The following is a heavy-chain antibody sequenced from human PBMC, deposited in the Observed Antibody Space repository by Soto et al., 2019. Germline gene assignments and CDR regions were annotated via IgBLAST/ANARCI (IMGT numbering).Heavy chain of an antibody. D-gene: IGHD2-8*02. CDR3: ARDWTGDYYYGMDV. CDR1: GYTFTSYG. J-gene: IGHJ6*02. CDR2: ISAYNGNT. Sequence: ASVKVSCXASGYTFTSYGISWVRQAPGQGLEWMGWISAYNGNTNYAQKLQGRVTMTTDTSTSTAYMELRSLRSDDTAVYYCARDWTGDYYYGMDVWGQGTTVTVSS. V-gene: IGHV1-18*01.